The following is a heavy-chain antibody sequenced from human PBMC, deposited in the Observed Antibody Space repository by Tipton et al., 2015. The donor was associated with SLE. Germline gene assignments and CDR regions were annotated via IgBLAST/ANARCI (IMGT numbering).Heavy chain of an antibody. Sequence: TLSLTCTVSGGSISGYYWNWIRQPPGKGLEWVGYINYSGNTNYNPSLKSRVTISVDTSKTHISLRLTSVTAADTAVYFCARRIPHHYYFDLWGRGTLVTVSS. CDR2: INYSGNT. V-gene: IGHV4-59*01. CDR3: ARRIPHHYYFDL. J-gene: IGHJ2*01. D-gene: IGHD1-26*01. CDR1: GGSISGYY.